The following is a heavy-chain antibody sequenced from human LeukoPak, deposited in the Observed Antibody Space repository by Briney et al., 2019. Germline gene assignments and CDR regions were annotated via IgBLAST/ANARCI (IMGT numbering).Heavy chain of an antibody. CDR2: IRYDGSNK. J-gene: IGHJ4*02. CDR3: AKDARDRLRFLEWSSFDY. CDR1: GFTFSSYG. V-gene: IGHV3-30*02. D-gene: IGHD3-3*01. Sequence: PGGSLRLSCAASGFTFSSYGMHWVRQAPGKGLEWAAFIRYDGSNKYYADSVKGRFTISRDNSKNTLYLQMNSLRAEDTAVYYCAKDARDRLRFLEWSSFDYWGQGTLVTVSS.